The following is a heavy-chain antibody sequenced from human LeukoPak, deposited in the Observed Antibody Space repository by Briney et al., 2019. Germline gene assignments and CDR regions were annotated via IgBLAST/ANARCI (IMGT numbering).Heavy chain of an antibody. CDR3: ATDPGYSGYDPPPFDY. Sequence: ASVKVSCKVSRYTLTELSMHWVRQAPGKGLEWMGGFNPEDGETIYAQKFQGRVTMTEDTSTDTAYMELSSLRSEDTAVYYCATDPGYSGYDPPPFDYWGQGTLVTVSS. J-gene: IGHJ4*02. D-gene: IGHD5-12*01. CDR2: FNPEDGET. CDR1: RYTLTELS. V-gene: IGHV1-24*01.